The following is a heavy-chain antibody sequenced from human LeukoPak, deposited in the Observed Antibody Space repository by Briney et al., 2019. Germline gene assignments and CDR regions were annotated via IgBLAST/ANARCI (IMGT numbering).Heavy chain of an antibody. D-gene: IGHD6-13*01. Sequence: SETLSLTCAVYGGSFSGYYWSWIRQPPGKGLEWIGEINHSGSTNYNPSLKSRVTISVDTSKNQFSLKLSSVTAADTAVYYCASLAAAGNYGMDVWGQGTTVTVSS. V-gene: IGHV4-34*01. CDR3: ASLAAAGNYGMDV. J-gene: IGHJ6*02. CDR1: GGSFSGYY. CDR2: INHSGST.